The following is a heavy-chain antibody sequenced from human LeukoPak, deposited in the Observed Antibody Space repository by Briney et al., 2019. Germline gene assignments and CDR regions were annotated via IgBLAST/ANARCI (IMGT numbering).Heavy chain of an antibody. Sequence: GGSLRLSCAASGFTFSSYAMHWVRQAPGKGLEWVAVISYDGNKKYYADSVKGRFTISRDNSKNTLYLQMNSLRAEDTAVYYCARDKNRVTISAVAVDYWGQGTLVTVSS. V-gene: IGHV3-30*04. CDR3: ARDKNRVTISAVAVDY. J-gene: IGHJ4*02. CDR1: GFTFSSYA. CDR2: ISYDGNKK. D-gene: IGHD3-3*01.